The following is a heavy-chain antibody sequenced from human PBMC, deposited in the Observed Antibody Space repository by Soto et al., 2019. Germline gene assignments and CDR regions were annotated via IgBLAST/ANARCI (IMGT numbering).Heavy chain of an antibody. CDR3: AKDVVDDSSGYLDY. J-gene: IGHJ4*02. V-gene: IGHV3-30*18. D-gene: IGHD3-22*01. CDR2: ISYDGSNK. Sequence: GGSLRLSCAASGFTFSSYGMHWVRQAPGKGLEWVAVISYDGSNKYYADSVKGRFTISRDNSKNTLYLQMNSLRAEDTAVYYCAKDVVDDSSGYLDYWGQGTPVTVSS. CDR1: GFTFSSYG.